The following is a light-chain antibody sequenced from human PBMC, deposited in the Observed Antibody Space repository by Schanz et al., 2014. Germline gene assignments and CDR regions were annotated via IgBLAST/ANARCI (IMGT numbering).Light chain of an antibody. CDR3: CSYAGSYAGV. CDR2: DVT. Sequence: QSVLTQPASVSGSPGQSITISCTGTNSDIGGYNYVSWYQHHPGKAPKLMIFDVTERPSGVSNRFSGSKSGNTASLTISGLQAEDEADYYCCSYAGSYAGVFGGGTKLTVL. V-gene: IGLV2-14*03. J-gene: IGLJ3*02. CDR1: NSDIGGYNY.